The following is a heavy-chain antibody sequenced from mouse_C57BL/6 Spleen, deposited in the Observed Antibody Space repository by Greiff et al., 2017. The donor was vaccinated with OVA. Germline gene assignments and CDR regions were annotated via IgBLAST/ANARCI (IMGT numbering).Heavy chain of an antibody. Sequence: EVQLVESGGGLVKPGGSLKLSCAASGFTFSSYAMSWVRQTPEKRLEWVATISDGGSYTYYPDNVKGRFTISRDNAKNNLYLQMSHLKSEDTAMYYCARVRDYYGSSDYFDYWGQGTTLTVSS. CDR2: ISDGGSYT. J-gene: IGHJ2*01. CDR3: ARVRDYYGSSDYFDY. D-gene: IGHD1-1*01. CDR1: GFTFSSYA. V-gene: IGHV5-4*01.